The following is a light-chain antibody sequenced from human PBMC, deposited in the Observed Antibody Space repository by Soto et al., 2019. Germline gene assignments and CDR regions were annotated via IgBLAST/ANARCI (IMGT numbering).Light chain of an antibody. V-gene: IGLV2-14*03. Sequence: QSALTQPASVSGSPGQSITISCTGTSSDVGGYNYVSWYQQHPGKAPKLMIYDVSDRPSGVSNRFSASKSGNTASLTISGLQAEDEADYYCCSYTSSSTPWVFGTGTKVPVL. J-gene: IGLJ1*01. CDR3: CSYTSSSTPWV. CDR1: SSDVGGYNY. CDR2: DVS.